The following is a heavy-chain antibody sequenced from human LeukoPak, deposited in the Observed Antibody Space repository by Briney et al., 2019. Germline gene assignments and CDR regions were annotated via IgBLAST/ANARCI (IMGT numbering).Heavy chain of an antibody. Sequence: PGGSLRLSCAASGFTFSTSWMNWVRQAPGKGPVWVSRINGDGSITTYADSVKGRFTISRDNAKNSLYPQMNSLRAEDTAVYYCAKYSGPFDYWGQGTLVTVSS. D-gene: IGHD6-19*01. CDR2: INGDGSIT. CDR3: AKYSGPFDY. V-gene: IGHV3-74*01. CDR1: GFTFSTSW. J-gene: IGHJ4*02.